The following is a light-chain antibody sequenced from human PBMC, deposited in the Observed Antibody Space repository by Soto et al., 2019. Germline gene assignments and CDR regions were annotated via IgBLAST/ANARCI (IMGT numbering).Light chain of an antibody. CDR3: SSYTSSNTLHYV. CDR2: EVS. V-gene: IGLV2-14*01. J-gene: IGLJ1*01. Sequence: QSVLTQPASVSGSPGQSITVSCTGTRSGVGGYNYVSWYQQHPGKAPKLIIYEVSNRPSGVSYRFSGSKSGNTASLTISGLQAEDEADYYCSSYTSSNTLHYVFGSGTKVTVL. CDR1: RSGVGGYNY.